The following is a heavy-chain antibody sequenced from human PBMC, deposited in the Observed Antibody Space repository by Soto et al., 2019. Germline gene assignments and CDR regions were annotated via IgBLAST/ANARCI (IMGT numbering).Heavy chain of an antibody. D-gene: IGHD2-2*01. CDR2: ISGSGGST. J-gene: IGHJ1*01. V-gene: IGHV3-23*01. Sequence: PGGSLRLSCAASGFTFSSYAMSWVRQAPGKGLEWVSAISGSGGSTYYADSVKGRFTISRDNSKNTLYLQMNSLRAEDTAVYYCASEGGYCSSTSCYFFEYFQHWGQGTLVTVSS. CDR3: ASEGGYCSSTSCYFFEYFQH. CDR1: GFTFSSYA.